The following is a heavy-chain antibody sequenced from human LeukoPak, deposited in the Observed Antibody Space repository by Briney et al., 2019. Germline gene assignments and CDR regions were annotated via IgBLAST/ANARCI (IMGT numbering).Heavy chain of an antibody. CDR2: ISSNGGST. V-gene: IGHV3-64*01. Sequence: PGGSLRLSCAASGFTFSSCAMHWVRQAPGKGLEYVSAISSNGGSTYYANSVKGRFTISRDNSKNTLYLRMGSLRAEDMAVYYCAKDVRYCSGGSCYSIGMGYFDYWGQGTLVTVSS. D-gene: IGHD2-15*01. CDR3: AKDVRYCSGGSCYSIGMGYFDY. J-gene: IGHJ4*02. CDR1: GFTFSSCA.